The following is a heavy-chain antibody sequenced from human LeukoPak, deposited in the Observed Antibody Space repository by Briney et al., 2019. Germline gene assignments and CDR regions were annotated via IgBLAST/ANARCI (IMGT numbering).Heavy chain of an antibody. D-gene: IGHD3-16*02. Sequence: GGSLRLSCAASGFTFSSYAMSWVRQAPGKGLEWVSAISGSGGSTYYADSVKGWFTISRDNSKNTLYLQMNSLRAEDTAVYYCAKGDYDYVWGSYRPNDAFDIWGQGTMVTVSS. V-gene: IGHV3-23*01. J-gene: IGHJ3*02. CDR3: AKGDYDYVWGSYRPNDAFDI. CDR2: ISGSGGST. CDR1: GFTFSSYA.